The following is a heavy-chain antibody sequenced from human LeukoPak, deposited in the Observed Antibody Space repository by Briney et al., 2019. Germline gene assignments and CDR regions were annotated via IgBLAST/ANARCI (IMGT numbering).Heavy chain of an antibody. D-gene: IGHD2-15*01. CDR2: ISSSSSYT. CDR3: ARSGSFFPFHY. CDR1: GFTFSDYY. Sequence: KPGGSLRLSCAASGFTFSDYYMSWIRQAPGKGLEWVSDISSSSSYTNYADSVKGRFTISRDNVKNSLYLQMNSLRAEDTAVYYCARSGSFFPFHYWGQGTLVTVSS. V-gene: IGHV3-11*03. J-gene: IGHJ4*02.